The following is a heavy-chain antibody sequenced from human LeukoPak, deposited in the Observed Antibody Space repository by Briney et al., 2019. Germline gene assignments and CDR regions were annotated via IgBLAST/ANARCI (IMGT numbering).Heavy chain of an antibody. J-gene: IGHJ4*02. CDR1: GFTFSSYG. V-gene: IGHV3-33*01. Sequence: GGSLRLSCAASGFTFSSYGMHWVRQAPGKGLEWVAGIWYDGSNKYYADSVKGRFTISRDNSKNTLYLQMNSLRAEDTAVYYCARDSLDDYFDYWGQGTLVTVSS. CDR2: IWYDGSNK. CDR3: ARDSLDDYFDY.